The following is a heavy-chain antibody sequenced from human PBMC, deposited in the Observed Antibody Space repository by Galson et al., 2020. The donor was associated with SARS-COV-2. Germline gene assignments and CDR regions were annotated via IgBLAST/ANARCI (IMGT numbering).Heavy chain of an antibody. CDR2: INTNRGGT. Sequence: GDSLKISCKASGYTFTGYYMHWVRQAPGQGLEWMGWINTNRGGTTYAQTFQGWVTMTRDTSISTAYMELSRLRSDDTAVYYCARERAVAGSGADAFDIWGQGTMVTVSS. D-gene: IGHD6-19*01. V-gene: IGHV1-2*04. J-gene: IGHJ3*02. CDR1: GYTFTGYY. CDR3: ARERAVAGSGADAFDI.